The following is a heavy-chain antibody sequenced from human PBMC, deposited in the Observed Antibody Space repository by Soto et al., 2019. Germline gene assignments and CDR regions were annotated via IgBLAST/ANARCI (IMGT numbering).Heavy chain of an antibody. Sequence: QVQLVEAGGGVVQPGTSLSLSCEVSGFTFSNYGMHWDRQAPGKGLQWVAVIWSDGSVKNYADSVKGRFTISRDNSKNMLYLNMNSLRDEDTAVYYCARDQSGWFDYWGQGTLVTVSS. V-gene: IGHV3-33*01. D-gene: IGHD6-19*01. J-gene: IGHJ4*02. CDR3: ARDQSGWFDY. CDR2: IWSDGSVK. CDR1: GFTFSNYG.